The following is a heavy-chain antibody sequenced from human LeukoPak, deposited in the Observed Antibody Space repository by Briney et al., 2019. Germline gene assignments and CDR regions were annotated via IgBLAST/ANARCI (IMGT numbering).Heavy chain of an antibody. D-gene: IGHD3-22*01. CDR1: GYSFTSYW. CDR3: ARHVSYYYDSSGYYIDY. V-gene: IGHV5-51*01. J-gene: IGHJ4*02. CDR2: IYPGDPDT. Sequence: GESLKISCKGSGYSFTSYWIGWVRQMPGKGLEWMGIIYPGDPDTRYSPSFQGQVTISADKSISTAYLQWSSLKASDTAMYYCARHVSYYYDSSGYYIDYWGQGTLVTVSS.